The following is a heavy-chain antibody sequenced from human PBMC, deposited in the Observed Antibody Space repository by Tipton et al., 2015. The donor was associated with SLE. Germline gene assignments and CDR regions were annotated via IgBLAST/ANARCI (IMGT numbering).Heavy chain of an antibody. CDR1: GFTFSSYG. D-gene: IGHD2-8*01. Sequence: SLRLSCAASGFTFSSYGMHWVRQAPGKGLEWVAFIRYAGSNKYYADSVKGRFTIPRDNSKNTLYLQMNSLRAEDTAVYYCAKRRNGVFRQPDIWGQGTMVTVSS. V-gene: IGHV3-30*02. J-gene: IGHJ3*02. CDR3: AKRRNGVFRQPDI. CDR2: IRYAGSNK.